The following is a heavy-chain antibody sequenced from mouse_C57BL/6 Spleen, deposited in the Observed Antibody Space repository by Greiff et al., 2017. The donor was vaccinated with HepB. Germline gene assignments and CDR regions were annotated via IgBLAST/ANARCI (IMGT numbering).Heavy chain of an antibody. CDR3: ARDDYGNYGFDY. CDR1: GFTFSSYA. J-gene: IGHJ2*01. V-gene: IGHV5-4*01. D-gene: IGHD2-1*01. CDR2: ISDGGSYT. Sequence: EVKLVESGGGLVKPGGSLKLSCAASGFTFSSYAMSWVRQTPEKRLEWVATISDGGSYTYYPDNVKGRFTISRDNAKNNLYLQMSHLKSEDTAMYYCARDDYGNYGFDYWGQGTTLTVSS.